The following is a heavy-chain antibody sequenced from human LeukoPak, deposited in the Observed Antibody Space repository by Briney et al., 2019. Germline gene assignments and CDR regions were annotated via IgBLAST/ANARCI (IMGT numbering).Heavy chain of an antibody. D-gene: IGHD3-16*01. Sequence: ASVKVSCMASGYTFTSYYMHWVRPAPGQGLEWMGIINPTGGSTSYAQKLQGRVTMTRDTSTSTVYMELSSLRSEDTAVYYCARDPKGGPNYYYGMDVCGKGTTVTVSS. CDR3: ARDPKGGPNYYYGMDV. CDR1: GYTFTSYY. CDR2: INPTGGST. J-gene: IGHJ6*04. V-gene: IGHV1-46*01.